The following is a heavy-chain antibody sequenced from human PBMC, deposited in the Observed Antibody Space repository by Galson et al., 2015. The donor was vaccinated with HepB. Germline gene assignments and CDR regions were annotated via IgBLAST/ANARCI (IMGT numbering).Heavy chain of an antibody. CDR1: GFTVSSNY. CDR2: IYSGGST. V-gene: IGHV3-66*01. J-gene: IGHJ4*02. D-gene: IGHD3-22*01. Sequence: SLRLSCAASGFTVSSNYMSWVRQAPGKGLEWVSVIYSGGSTYYADSVKGRFTISRDNSKNTLYLQMNSLRAEDTAVYYCARAPQRWLLGFDYWGQGTLVTVSS. CDR3: ARAPQRWLLGFDY.